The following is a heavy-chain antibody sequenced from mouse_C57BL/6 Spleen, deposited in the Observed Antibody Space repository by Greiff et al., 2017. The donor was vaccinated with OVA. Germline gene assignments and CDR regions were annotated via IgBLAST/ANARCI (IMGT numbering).Heavy chain of an antibody. J-gene: IGHJ2*01. D-gene: IGHD4-1*01. CDR3: ARGRTGTFDY. Sequence: VHLVESGAELVRPGTSVKMSCKASGYTFTNYWIGWAKQRPGHGLEWIGDIYPGGGYTNYNEKFKGKATLTADKSSSTAYMQFSSLTSEDSAIYYCARGRTGTFDYWGQGTTLTVSS. CDR2: IYPGGGYT. CDR1: GYTFTNYW. V-gene: IGHV1-63*01.